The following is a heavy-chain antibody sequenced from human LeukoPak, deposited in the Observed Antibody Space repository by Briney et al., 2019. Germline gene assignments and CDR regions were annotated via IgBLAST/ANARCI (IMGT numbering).Heavy chain of an antibody. CDR3: AREDKPIVVVPAAMWSWFDP. Sequence: ASVKVSCKASGYTFTSYGISWVRQAPGQELEWMGRISAYNGNTNYAQKLQGRVTMTTDTSTSTAYMELRSLRPDDTAVYYCAREDKPIVVVPAAMWSWFDPWGQGTLVTVSS. V-gene: IGHV1-18*01. CDR2: ISAYNGNT. CDR1: GYTFTSYG. D-gene: IGHD2-2*01. J-gene: IGHJ5*02.